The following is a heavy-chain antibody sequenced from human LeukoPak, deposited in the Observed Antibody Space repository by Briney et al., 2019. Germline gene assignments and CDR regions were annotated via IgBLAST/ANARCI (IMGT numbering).Heavy chain of an antibody. V-gene: IGHV1-69*13. CDR1: GSTFSTYA. D-gene: IGHD3-22*01. CDR2: IIPILGTS. J-gene: IGHJ1*01. CDR3: ATTRDYYENSGYTLLQD. Sequence: SVKVSCNASGSTFSTYAINWVRQAPGQGLEWMGGIIPILGTSNYAQRFQGRVTITADESSGTAYMALSSLRSEDTAIYYCATTRDYYENSGYTLLQDWGQGTLATVSS.